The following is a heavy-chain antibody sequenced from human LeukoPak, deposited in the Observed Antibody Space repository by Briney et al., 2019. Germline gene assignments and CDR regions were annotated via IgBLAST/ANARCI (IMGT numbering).Heavy chain of an antibody. CDR2: MSPNSGDT. V-gene: IGHV1-8*01. D-gene: IGHD3-3*01. CDR1: GYTFTSYD. Sequence: ASVKVSCKASGYTFTSYDFNWVRQATGQRPEWMGWMSPNSGDTGYAQKFQDRVTMTRNTSISTAYMELSSLRSDDTAVYYCARDWGTYYDFWSGSFGHFDYWGQGTLVTVSS. CDR3: ARDWGTYYDFWSGSFGHFDY. J-gene: IGHJ4*02.